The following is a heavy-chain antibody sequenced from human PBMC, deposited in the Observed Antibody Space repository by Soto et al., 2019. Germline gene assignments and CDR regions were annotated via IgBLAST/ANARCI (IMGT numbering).Heavy chain of an antibody. J-gene: IGHJ4*02. D-gene: IGHD6-19*01. V-gene: IGHV3-23*01. CDR3: AKAITPVAGPPDY. CDR1: GFTFSSYA. Sequence: PGGSLRLSCAASGFTFSSYAMSWVRQAPGRGLEWVPAISGSGGSTYYADSVKGRFTISRDNSKNTLYLQMNSLRAEDTAVYYCAKAITPVAGPPDYWGQGTLVTVSS. CDR2: ISGSGGST.